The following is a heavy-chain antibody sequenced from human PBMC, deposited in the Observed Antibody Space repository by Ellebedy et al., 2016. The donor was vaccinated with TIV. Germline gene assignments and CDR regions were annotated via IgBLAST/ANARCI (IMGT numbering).Heavy chain of an antibody. Sequence: PWGSLRLSCAVSGFTFSSYEMNWVRQAPGQGLEWVSYFSGSASVTAYADSVNGRFTISRDNARTSLYLQMNSLRVDDTAMYYCARSYGARTSGPWGQGTLVTVSS. J-gene: IGHJ5*02. CDR1: GFTFSSYE. V-gene: IGHV3-48*03. D-gene: IGHD3-16*01. CDR3: ARSYGARTSGP. CDR2: FSGSASVT.